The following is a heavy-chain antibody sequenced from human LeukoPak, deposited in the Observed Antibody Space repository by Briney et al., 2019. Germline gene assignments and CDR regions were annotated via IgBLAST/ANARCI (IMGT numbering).Heavy chain of an antibody. CDR2: IYYSGST. D-gene: IGHD6-6*01. CDR3: ANSMGSSSRFDY. J-gene: IGHJ4*02. Sequence: SETLSLTCTVSGGSISSYYWSWIRQPPGKGLEWIGYIYYSGSTNYNPSLKSRVTISVDTSKNQFSLKLSSVTAADTAVYYCANSMGSSSRFDYWGQGTLVTVSS. V-gene: IGHV4-59*01. CDR1: GGSISSYY.